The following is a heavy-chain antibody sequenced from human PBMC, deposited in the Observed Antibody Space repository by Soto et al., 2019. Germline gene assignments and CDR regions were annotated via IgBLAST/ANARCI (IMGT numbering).Heavy chain of an antibody. V-gene: IGHV3-7*01. J-gene: IGHJ4*02. D-gene: IGHD2-8*01. CDR1: GFTFSSYW. CDR3: AKARCTTSNCYVPDY. CDR2: IKQDGSEK. Sequence: GSLRLSCAASGFTFSSYWMSWVRQAPGKGLEWMANIKQDGSEKYYVDSVKGRFTISRDNPKNTLYLQMNSLRAEDTAVYYCAKARCTTSNCYVPDYWGQGTLVTVSS.